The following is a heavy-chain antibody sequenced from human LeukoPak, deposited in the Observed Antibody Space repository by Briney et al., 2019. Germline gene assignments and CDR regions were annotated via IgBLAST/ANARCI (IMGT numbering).Heavy chain of an antibody. D-gene: IGHD6-19*01. CDR3: ARSQRIAVAPRWGPFDY. CDR1: GFTFSDYY. CDR2: ISSSGSTI. J-gene: IGHJ4*02. V-gene: IGHV3-11*01. Sequence: GGSLRLSCAASGFTFSDYYMSWIRQAPGKGLEWVSYISSSGSTIYYADSVKGRFTISRDNAKNSLYLQMNSLRAEDTAVYYCARSQRIAVAPRWGPFDYWGQGTLVTVSS.